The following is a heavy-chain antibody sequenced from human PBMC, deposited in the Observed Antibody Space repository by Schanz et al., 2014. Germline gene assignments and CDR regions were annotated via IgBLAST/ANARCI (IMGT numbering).Heavy chain of an antibody. CDR2: ISGTTTYT. CDR3: ARPRFDYGEVDY. CDR1: GFTFSNYA. D-gene: IGHD4-17*01. V-gene: IGHV3-11*03. Sequence: VQLLESGGGLVRPGGSLRLSCAASGFTFSNYAMSWIRQAPGKGLEWVSYISGTTTYTNYADSVKGRFTISRDNSKNTLYLQMNSLRAEDTAVYYCARPRFDYGEVDYWGQGTLVTVSS. J-gene: IGHJ4*02.